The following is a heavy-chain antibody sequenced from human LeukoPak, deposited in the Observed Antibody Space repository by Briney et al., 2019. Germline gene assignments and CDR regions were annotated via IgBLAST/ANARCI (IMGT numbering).Heavy chain of an antibody. CDR1: GGSLSSTNYY. CDR2: ISSSGSTI. Sequence: PSETLSLTCTVSGGSLSSTNYYWGWIRQPPGKGLEWVSYISSSGSTIYYADSVKGRFTISRDNAKNSLYLQMNSLRAEDTAVYYCARPRAQLLPQWVDYWGQGTLVTVSS. V-gene: IGHV3-11*04. D-gene: IGHD2-15*01. CDR3: ARPRAQLLPQWVDY. J-gene: IGHJ4*02.